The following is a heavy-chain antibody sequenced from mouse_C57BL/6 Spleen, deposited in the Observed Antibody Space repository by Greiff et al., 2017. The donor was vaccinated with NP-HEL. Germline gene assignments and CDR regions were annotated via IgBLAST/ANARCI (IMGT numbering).Heavy chain of an antibody. CDR2: IYPGDGDT. CDR1: GYAFSSSW. D-gene: IGHD2-1*01. V-gene: IGHV1-82*01. Sequence: QVQLQQSGPELVKPGASVKISCKASGYAFSSSWLNWVKQRPGKGLEWIGRIYPGDGDTNYTGKFQGKATLTADKSSSTAYMQLSSLTSEDSAVYFCARSYYGNYVAMDYWGQGTSVTVSA. CDR3: ARSYYGNYVAMDY. J-gene: IGHJ4*01.